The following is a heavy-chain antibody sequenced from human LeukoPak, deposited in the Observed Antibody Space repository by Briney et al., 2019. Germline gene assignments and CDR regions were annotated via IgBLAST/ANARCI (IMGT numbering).Heavy chain of an antibody. V-gene: IGHV4-59*11. CDR1: GGPISTHY. Sequence: SSETLSLTCIVSGGPISTHYWSWSRQPPGKGLEGIGYNDYSGSTNYNPSLKSRVTISVDTSKNQFSLKLNSVTAADTAVYYCARGATFRGTYYMDAWGKGTTVTVSS. CDR2: NDYSGST. J-gene: IGHJ6*03. CDR3: ARGATFRGTYYMDA. D-gene: IGHD3-10*01.